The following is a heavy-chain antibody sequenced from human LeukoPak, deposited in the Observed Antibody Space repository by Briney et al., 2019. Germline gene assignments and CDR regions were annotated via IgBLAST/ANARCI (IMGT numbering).Heavy chain of an antibody. V-gene: IGHV1-24*01. CDR2: FDPEDGET. CDR3: ASPNYYDSSGYFRGMDV. CDR1: GYTFTGYY. J-gene: IGHJ6*02. Sequence: ASVKVSCKASGYTFTGYYMHWVRQAPGKGLEWMGGFDPEDGETIYAQRFQGRVTMTEDTSTDTAYMELSSLRSEDTAVYYCASPNYYDSSGYFRGMDVWGQGTTVAVSS. D-gene: IGHD3-22*01.